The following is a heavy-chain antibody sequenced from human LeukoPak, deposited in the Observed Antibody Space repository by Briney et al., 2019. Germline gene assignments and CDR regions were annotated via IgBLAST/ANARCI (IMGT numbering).Heavy chain of an antibody. Sequence: ASVKVSCKASGYTFTSYGISGGRQAPGQGREWMGWISAYKGNTNYAQKLQGRVTITTDTPTSTSYMERSRLRSDHTAVYYCARDRVNPTVGATGDYWGQGTLVTVSS. CDR1: GYTFTSYG. V-gene: IGHV1-18*01. CDR2: ISAYKGNT. CDR3: ARDRVNPTVGATGDY. D-gene: IGHD1-26*01. J-gene: IGHJ4*02.